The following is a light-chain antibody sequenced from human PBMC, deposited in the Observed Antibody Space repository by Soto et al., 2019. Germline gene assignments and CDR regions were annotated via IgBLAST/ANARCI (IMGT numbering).Light chain of an antibody. CDR2: LGS. CDR1: QSLLKSNGHKY. CDR3: QQYNNWPPVT. J-gene: IGKJ4*01. Sequence: DIVMTQSPLSLPVTPGEPASISCRSSQSLLKSNGHKYLHWYLQKPGQSPQLLIFLGSNRASGVPDRFSGSGSGTDFTLTISSLQSEDFAVYYCQQYNNWPPVTFGGGTKVDIK. V-gene: IGKV2-28*01.